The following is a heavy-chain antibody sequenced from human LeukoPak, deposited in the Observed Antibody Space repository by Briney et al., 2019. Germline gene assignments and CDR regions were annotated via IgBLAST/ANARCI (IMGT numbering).Heavy chain of an antibody. CDR1: GFTFDDYA. D-gene: IGHD5-12*01. CDR2: ISWNSDTI. V-gene: IGHV3-9*01. Sequence: GGSLRLSCAVSGFTFDDYAMHWVRLVPGTGLEWVSGISWNSDTIGYGDSVKGRFTISRDNAKNSLYLQMNSLRPEDTALYYCATNGGGDSGYGNFDYWGQGTLVTVSS. CDR3: ATNGGGDSGYGNFDY. J-gene: IGHJ4*02.